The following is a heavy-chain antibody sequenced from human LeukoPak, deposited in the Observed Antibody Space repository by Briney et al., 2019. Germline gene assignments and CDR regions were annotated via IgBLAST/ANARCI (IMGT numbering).Heavy chain of an antibody. D-gene: IGHD2-2*01. CDR2: ISSSSSTI. Sequence: GGSLRLSCAASGFIFSTYSMSWVRQAPGKGLEWVSYISSSSSTIYYADSVKGRFTTSRDNAKNSLYLQMNSLRDEDTAVYYCARDRPHCSSPNCYFDYWGQGALVTVSS. J-gene: IGHJ4*02. V-gene: IGHV3-48*02. CDR1: GFIFSTYS. CDR3: ARDRPHCSSPNCYFDY.